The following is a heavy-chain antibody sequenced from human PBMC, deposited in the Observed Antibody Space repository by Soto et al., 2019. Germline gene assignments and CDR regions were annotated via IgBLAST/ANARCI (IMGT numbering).Heavy chain of an antibody. V-gene: IGHV4-30-2*01. CDR3: ARSSRYCSGGSCFNWFDP. J-gene: IGHJ5*02. CDR1: GGSISSGGYS. Sequence: PSETLSLTCAVSGGSISSGGYSWSWIRQPPGKGLEWIGYIYHSGSTYYNPSLKSRVTISVDRSKNQFSLKLSSVTAADTAVYYCARSSRYCSGGSCFNWFDPWGQGTLVPVSS. CDR2: IYHSGST. D-gene: IGHD2-15*01.